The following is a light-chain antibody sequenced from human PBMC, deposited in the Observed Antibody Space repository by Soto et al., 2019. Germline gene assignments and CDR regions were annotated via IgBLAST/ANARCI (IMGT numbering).Light chain of an antibody. CDR3: SSYTSSRTLI. V-gene: IGLV2-14*01. J-gene: IGLJ2*01. CDR2: EVS. CDR1: SSDIGGYNY. Sequence: QPVLTQPASVSGSPGQSITISCTGTSSDIGGYNYVSWYQQHPGKAPKLMIYEVSNRPSGVSNRFSGSKSGNTASLTISGLQAEDEADYFCSSYTSSRTLIFAGGTKLTVL.